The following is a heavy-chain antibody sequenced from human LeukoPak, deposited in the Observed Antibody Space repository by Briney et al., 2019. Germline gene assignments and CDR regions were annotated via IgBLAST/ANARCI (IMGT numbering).Heavy chain of an antibody. J-gene: IGHJ3*02. D-gene: IGHD3-10*01. Sequence: GGSLRLSCAASGFTFSSYAMNWVRQAPGKGLEWVSAISGSGGSTYYADSVKGRFTISKDNSKPTLYLQMRSLRLDDTAVYYCAKGRVFRGLIGGAFDIWGRGSLVTVSS. CDR3: AKGRVFRGLIGGAFDI. CDR1: GFTFSSYA. V-gene: IGHV3-23*01. CDR2: ISGSGGST.